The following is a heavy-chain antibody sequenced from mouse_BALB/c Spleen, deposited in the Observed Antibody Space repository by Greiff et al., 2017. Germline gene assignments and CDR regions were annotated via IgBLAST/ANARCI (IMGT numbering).Heavy chain of an antibody. CDR1: GYTFTSYW. J-gene: IGHJ2*01. V-gene: IGHV1S56*01. Sequence: VQLQQSGAELARPGASVKLSCKASGYTFTSYWMQWVKQRPGQGLEWIGWIYPGDGSTKYNEKFKGKATLTADKSSSTAYMQLSSLTSENSAVYFCARGGSFDYWGQGTTLTVSS. CDR3: ARGGSFDY. CDR2: IYPGDGST.